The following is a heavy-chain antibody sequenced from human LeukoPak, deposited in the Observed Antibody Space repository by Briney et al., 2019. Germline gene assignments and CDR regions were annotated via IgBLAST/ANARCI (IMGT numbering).Heavy chain of an antibody. D-gene: IGHD2-8*01. CDR1: GFTFSIYG. V-gene: IGHV3-30*03. CDR3: ARGPERTGVGTRYYYDMDV. J-gene: IGHJ6*02. CDR2: ISYDGNNK. Sequence: SGGSLRLSCAASGFTFSIYGMHWVRQAPGKGLEWVAVISYDGNNKYFADSVKGRFTISRDNSKNTLYLQMNSLRAEDTAVYYCARGPERTGVGTRYYYDMDVWGQGTTVTVSS.